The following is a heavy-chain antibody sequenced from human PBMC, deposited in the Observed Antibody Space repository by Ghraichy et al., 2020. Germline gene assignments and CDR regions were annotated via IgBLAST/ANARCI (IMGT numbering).Heavy chain of an antibody. CDR1: GFTVRSNY. D-gene: IGHD1-26*01. CDR3: VRDNGVVGVSH. Sequence: GGSLRLSCATSGFTVRSNYMTWVRQAPGKGLEWVAVIYGGGGTYYADSVKDRFFISRDNSKNTLYLQMRSLRAEDTAVYYCVRDNGVVGVSHWGRGTLVTVSS. CDR2: IYGGGGT. V-gene: IGHV3-66*01. J-gene: IGHJ4*02.